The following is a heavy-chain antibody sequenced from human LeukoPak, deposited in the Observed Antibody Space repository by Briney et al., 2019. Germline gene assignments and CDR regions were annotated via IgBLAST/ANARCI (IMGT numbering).Heavy chain of an antibody. Sequence: RSSETLSLTCTVGGGFISSYYWSWIRQPPGKGLEYIGFIYYSGTTKYNPSLKSRATISVDTSKNQFSLKLTSVTAADTAVYYCARGRYYSDSSGYYYYNWFDPWGQGTLVTVSS. CDR2: IYYSGTT. V-gene: IGHV4-59*01. CDR1: GGFISSYY. CDR3: ARGRYYSDSSGYYYYNWFDP. J-gene: IGHJ5*02. D-gene: IGHD3-22*01.